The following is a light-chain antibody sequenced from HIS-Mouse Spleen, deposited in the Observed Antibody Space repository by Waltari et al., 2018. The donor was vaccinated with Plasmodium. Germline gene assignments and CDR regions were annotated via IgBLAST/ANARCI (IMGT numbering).Light chain of an antibody. J-gene: IGKJ2*01. V-gene: IGKV2-28*01. CDR1: QSLLHSNGYNY. CDR2: WGS. Sequence: DIVMTQSPLSLRVTPAESASISCGSSQSLLHSNGYNYLDWYLQKPGQSPQLLIYWGSNRASGVPERFSGSGSGTDVTLKISRVEAEDVGVYYCMQALQTPRYTFGQGTKLEIK. CDR3: MQALQTPRYT.